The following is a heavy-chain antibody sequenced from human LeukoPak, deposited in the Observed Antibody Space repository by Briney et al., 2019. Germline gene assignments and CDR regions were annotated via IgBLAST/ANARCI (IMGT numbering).Heavy chain of an antibody. CDR3: ARDLVEGYYDSSGPYDY. J-gene: IGHJ4*02. D-gene: IGHD3-22*01. CDR1: GYIFTSYG. CDR2: ISAYNGNT. V-gene: IGHV1-18*01. Sequence: ASVKVSCKASGYIFTSYGISWVRQAPGQGLEWMGWISAYNGNTNYAQKLQGRVTMTTDTSTSTAYMELRSLRSDDTAVYYCARDLVEGYYDSSGPYDYWGQGTLVTVSS.